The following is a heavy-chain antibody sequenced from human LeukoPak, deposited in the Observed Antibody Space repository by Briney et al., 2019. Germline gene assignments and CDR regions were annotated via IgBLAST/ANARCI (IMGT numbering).Heavy chain of an antibody. CDR1: GGSFRGNY. V-gene: IGHV4-34*01. D-gene: IGHD5-18*01. CDR3: ARIRGYSYAVDY. J-gene: IGHJ4*02. CDR2: IYYSGST. Sequence: SETLSLTCAVYGGSFRGNYWSWIRQPPGKGLEWIGSIYYSGSTYYNPSLKSRVTISVDTSKNQFSLKLSSVTAADTAVYYCARIRGYSYAVDYWGQGTLVTVSS.